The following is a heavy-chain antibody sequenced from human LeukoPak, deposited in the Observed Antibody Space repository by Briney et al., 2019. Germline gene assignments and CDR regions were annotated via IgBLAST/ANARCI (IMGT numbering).Heavy chain of an antibody. CDR3: ARILEGDDY. CDR1: GFTFSRYN. V-gene: IGHV3-48*02. CDR2: ISSGSSTI. J-gene: IGHJ4*02. D-gene: IGHD3-16*01. Sequence: PGGCLRLSCAASGFTFSRYNMNWVRQAPGKGLEWISYISSGSSTIYYADSVKGRFTISRDNAKNSLYLQMNSLRDEDTAVYYCARILEGDDYWGQGTLVTVSS.